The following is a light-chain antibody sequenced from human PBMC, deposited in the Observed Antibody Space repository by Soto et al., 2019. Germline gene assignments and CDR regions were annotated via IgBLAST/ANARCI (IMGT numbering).Light chain of an antibody. CDR2: DTS. J-gene: IGLJ2*01. V-gene: IGLV7-46*01. CDR3: MLSYTGARPVV. Sequence: QAVVTQEPSLTVSPGGTVTLPCGSSTGDVTSGHWPYWFQQQPGQAPRTLIFDTSNKHSWTPARFSGSLLGGKAALTLSGAQPEDEADYYCMLSYTGARPVVFGGGTKLTVL. CDR1: TGDVTSGHW.